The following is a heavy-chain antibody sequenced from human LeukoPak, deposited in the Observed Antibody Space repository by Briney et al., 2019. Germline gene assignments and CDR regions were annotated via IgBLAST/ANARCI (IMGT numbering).Heavy chain of an antibody. CDR1: GFTFSSYA. J-gene: IGHJ4*02. Sequence: GGSLRLSCAASGFTFSSYATSWVRQPPGKGLEWVSAISGSGGSTYYADSVKGRFTISRDNSKNTLYLQMNSLRAEDTAIYYCAKDRVAVVGIDYWGQGTLVTVSS. CDR2: ISGSGGST. V-gene: IGHV3-23*01. CDR3: AKDRVAVVGIDY. D-gene: IGHD2-2*01.